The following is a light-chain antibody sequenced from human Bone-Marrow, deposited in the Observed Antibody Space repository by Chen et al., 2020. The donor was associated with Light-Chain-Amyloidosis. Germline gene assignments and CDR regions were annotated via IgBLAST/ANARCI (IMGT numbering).Light chain of an antibody. J-gene: IGLJ1*01. CDR1: SSNIGAGND. Sequence: QSVLTQPPSVSGAPGQKVTILCTGSSSNIGAGNDVHWYQQLPGTTPKILIYGNTNRLSGVPSRFSASTSGTSASLVISGLQPDDEADYHCQTYANATHVFGTGTEVIVL. CDR2: GNT. CDR3: QTYANATHV. V-gene: IGLV1-40*01.